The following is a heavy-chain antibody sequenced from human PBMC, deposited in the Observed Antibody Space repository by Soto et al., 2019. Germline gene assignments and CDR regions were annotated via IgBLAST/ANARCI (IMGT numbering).Heavy chain of an antibody. Sequence: RGESLKISCEGSGYSFPNYWIGWVRQMPGKGLEWMGFIYPGDSDTKYNPSFQGQVTISVDKSLRTAYLQWSGLKASDTAMYYCVREYTSSLTFDYWGQGTLVTVSS. CDR2: IYPGDSDT. V-gene: IGHV5-51*01. CDR3: VREYTSSLTFDY. CDR1: GYSFPNYW. J-gene: IGHJ4*02. D-gene: IGHD2-2*01.